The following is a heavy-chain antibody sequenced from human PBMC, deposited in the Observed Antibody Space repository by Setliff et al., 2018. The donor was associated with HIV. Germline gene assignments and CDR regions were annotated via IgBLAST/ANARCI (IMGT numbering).Heavy chain of an antibody. CDR3: ARATYYDYVWGSYRPYYMDV. Sequence: SETLSLTCTVSGGSISSYYRSWIRQPPGKGLEWIGYIYYSGSTNYNPSLKSRVTISVDTSKNQFSLKLSSVTAADTAVYYCARATYYDYVWGSYRPYYMDVWGKGTTVTVSS. D-gene: IGHD3-16*02. CDR2: IYYSGST. V-gene: IGHV4-59*01. CDR1: GGSISSYY. J-gene: IGHJ6*03.